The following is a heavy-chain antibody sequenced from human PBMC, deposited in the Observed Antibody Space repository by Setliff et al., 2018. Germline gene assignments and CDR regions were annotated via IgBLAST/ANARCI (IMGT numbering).Heavy chain of an antibody. V-gene: IGHV1-69*16. J-gene: IGHJ6*03. D-gene: IGHD5-18*01. CDR2: IIPITGTT. CDR3: AREGVDTRSSTDYRYYMDV. CDR1: GGTLTTFTTYS. Sequence: ASVKVSCKASGGTLTTFTTYSLIWVRQAPGQGLEWMGGIIPITGTTNYAQRFQGRITISTDESSSTVYMEMSRLTSDDTAVYYCAREGVDTRSSTDYRYYMDVWGKGTTVTFSS.